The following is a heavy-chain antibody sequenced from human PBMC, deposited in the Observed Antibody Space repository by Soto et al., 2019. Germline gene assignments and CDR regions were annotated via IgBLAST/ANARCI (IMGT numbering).Heavy chain of an antibody. CDR2: IHYSGST. CDR1: GCSISGYY. Sequence: SETLSLTCTVSGCSISGYYWSWIRQTPEKGLEWIGYIHYSGSTKYNPSLNSRVTISVDTSKNQFSLKLSSVTAADTAVYYCARHSCHLLLADPRGQGTLVTVSS. CDR3: ARHSCHLLLADP. D-gene: IGHD1-26*01. V-gene: IGHV4-59*08. J-gene: IGHJ5*02.